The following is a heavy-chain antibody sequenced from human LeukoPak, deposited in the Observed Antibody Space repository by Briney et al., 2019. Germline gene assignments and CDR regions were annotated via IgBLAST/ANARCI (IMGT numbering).Heavy chain of an antibody. CDR3: ARFLYDFWSGYSLVDAFDI. CDR1: GFTFSRYW. J-gene: IGHJ3*02. V-gene: IGHV4-39*01. D-gene: IGHD3-3*01. Sequence: GSLRLSCAASGFTFSRYWMSWVRQPPGKGLEWIGSIYYSGSTYYNPSLKSRVTISVDTSKNQFSLKLSSVTAADTAVYYCARFLYDFWSGYSLVDAFDIWGQGTMVTVSS. CDR2: IYYSGST.